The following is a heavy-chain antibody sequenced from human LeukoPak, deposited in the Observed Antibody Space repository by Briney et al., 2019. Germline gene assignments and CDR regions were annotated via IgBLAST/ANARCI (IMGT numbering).Heavy chain of an antibody. J-gene: IGHJ3*02. CDR1: GYTFTSYY. Sequence: ASVKVSCKASGYTFTSYYMHWVRQAPGQGLEWMGIINPSGGSTSYAQKFQGRVTMTEDTSTDTAYMELSSLRSEDTAVYYCATASSPEAFDIWGQGTMVTVSS. D-gene: IGHD1-14*01. CDR3: ATASSPEAFDI. CDR2: INPSGGST. V-gene: IGHV1-46*01.